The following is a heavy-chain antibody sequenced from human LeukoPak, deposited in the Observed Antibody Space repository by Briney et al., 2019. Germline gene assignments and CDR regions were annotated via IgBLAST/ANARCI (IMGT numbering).Heavy chain of an antibody. Sequence: GGSLRLSCAASGFTFSTYWMNWVRQAPGKGLEWVANIKQDGSEKYYVDSVRGRFTISRDNARNSLYLQMNSLRVDDTGVYYCARERGVEAGSSWYQGNYWGQGTLVTVSS. J-gene: IGHJ4*02. V-gene: IGHV3-7*01. CDR1: GFTFSTYW. CDR2: IKQDGSEK. D-gene: IGHD6-13*01. CDR3: ARERGVEAGSSWYQGNY.